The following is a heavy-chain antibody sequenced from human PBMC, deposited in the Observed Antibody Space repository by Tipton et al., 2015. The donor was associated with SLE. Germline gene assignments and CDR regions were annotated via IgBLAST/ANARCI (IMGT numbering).Heavy chain of an antibody. J-gene: IGHJ4*01. D-gene: IGHD3-16*01. CDR3: ARHRGDFDY. V-gene: IGHV4-61*08. Sequence: TLSLTCTVSGGSISSGGYYWSWIRQPPGKGLEWIGYIYYTGGTNYNPSLKSRVTISVDTSKNQFSLNLSSVTAADTAVYYCARHRGDFDYWGHGTLVTVSS. CDR1: GGSISSGGYY. CDR2: IYYTGGT.